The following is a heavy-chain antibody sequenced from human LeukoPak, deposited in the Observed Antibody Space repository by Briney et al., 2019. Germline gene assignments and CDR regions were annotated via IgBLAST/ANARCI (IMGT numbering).Heavy chain of an antibody. V-gene: IGHV1-2*02. CDR1: GYTFTGYY. J-gene: IGHJ3*02. CDR3: ARQYSYGYLFYYDAFDI. CDR2: INPNSGGT. D-gene: IGHD5-18*01. Sequence: ASVKVSCKASGYTFTGYYMHWVRQAPGHGLEWMGWINPNSGGTNYAQKFQGRVTMTRDTSISTAYMELSRLRSDDTAVYYCARQYSYGYLFYYDAFDIWGQGTMVTVSS.